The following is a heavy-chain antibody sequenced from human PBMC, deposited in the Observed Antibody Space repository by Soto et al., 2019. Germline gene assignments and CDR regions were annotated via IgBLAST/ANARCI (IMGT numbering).Heavy chain of an antibody. CDR2: IYPGDSDT. D-gene: IGHD5-18*01. V-gene: IGHV5-51*01. J-gene: IGHJ6*02. CDR1: GYSFTSYW. CDR3: ATPSGFIYGYDDYHYLLAV. Sequence: GESLKISCKGSGYSFTSYWIGWVRQMPGKGLEWMGIIYPGDSDTRYSPSFQGQVTISADKSISTAYLQWSSLKASDTAMYYCATPSGFIYGYDDYHYLLAVCGQGSSVPGSS.